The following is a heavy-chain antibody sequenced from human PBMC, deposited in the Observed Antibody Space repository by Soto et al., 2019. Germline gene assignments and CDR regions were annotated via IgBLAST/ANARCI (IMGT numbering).Heavy chain of an antibody. Sequence: SETLSLTCTVSGGSISTSDYYWSWIRQPPGKGLECIGYIYYSGSTYYNPSLKSRVTISVDTSKNQFSLKLSSVTAADTAVYYCASRKSSPYFDYWGQGTLVTVSS. CDR3: ASRKSSPYFDY. CDR1: GGSISTSDYY. V-gene: IGHV4-30-4*01. D-gene: IGHD3-10*01. J-gene: IGHJ4*02. CDR2: IYYSGST.